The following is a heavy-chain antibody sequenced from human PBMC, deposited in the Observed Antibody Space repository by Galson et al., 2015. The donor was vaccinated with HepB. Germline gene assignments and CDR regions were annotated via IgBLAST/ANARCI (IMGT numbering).Heavy chain of an antibody. CDR2: IYSGGST. J-gene: IGHJ4*02. CDR1: GFTVSNEY. CDR3: VRDVGGNPVGIDY. Sequence: SLRLSCAASGFTVSNEYMSWVRQAPGKGLEWVSVIYSGGSTNYGDSVKGRFTISRDKSKNTLYLHMNSLKAEDTAVYYCVRDVGGNPVGIDYWGQGTLVTVSS. D-gene: IGHD4-23*01. V-gene: IGHV3-53*01.